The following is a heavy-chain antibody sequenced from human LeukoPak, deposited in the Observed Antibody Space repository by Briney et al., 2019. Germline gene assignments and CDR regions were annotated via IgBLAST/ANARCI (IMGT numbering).Heavy chain of an antibody. V-gene: IGHV3-48*02. Sequence: PGGSLRLSCAASGFTFSSYSMNWVRQAPGKGLEWVSYISSSSSTIYYADSVKGRFTISRDNAKNSLYLQMNSLRDEDTAVYYCARADRYYYDSSGYPEGYYYYGMDVWGQGTTVTVSS. CDR1: GFTFSSYS. D-gene: IGHD3-22*01. J-gene: IGHJ6*02. CDR3: ARADRYYYDSSGYPEGYYYYGMDV. CDR2: ISSSSSTI.